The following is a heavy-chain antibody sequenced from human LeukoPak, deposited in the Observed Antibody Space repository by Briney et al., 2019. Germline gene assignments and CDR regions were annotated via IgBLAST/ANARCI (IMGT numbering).Heavy chain of an antibody. Sequence: SETLSLTCAVYGGSFSGYSWSWIRQSPGKGLEWIGEIDHTGRTKYNPSLESRVTISVDTSKNQFSLKLTSVPAADTPVYYCARGRYYHILNDFWPIDYWGQGTLVTVSS. J-gene: IGHJ4*02. CDR3: ARGRYYHILNDFWPIDY. CDR2: IDHTGRT. D-gene: IGHD3-9*01. V-gene: IGHV4-34*01. CDR1: GGSFSGYS.